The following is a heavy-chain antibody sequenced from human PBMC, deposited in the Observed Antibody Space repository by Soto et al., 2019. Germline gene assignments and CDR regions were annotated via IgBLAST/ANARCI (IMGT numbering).Heavy chain of an antibody. CDR2: TRNKANSYTT. CDR3: AREYSGSHYSKFGDAFDI. Sequence: EVQLVESGGGLVQPGGSLRLSCAASGFTFSDHYMDWVRQAPGKGLEWVGRTRNKANSYTTEYAASVKGRFTISRDDSKNSLYLQMNSLKTEDTAVYYCAREYSGSHYSKFGDAFDIWGQGTMVTVSS. J-gene: IGHJ3*02. D-gene: IGHD1-26*01. V-gene: IGHV3-72*01. CDR1: GFTFSDHY.